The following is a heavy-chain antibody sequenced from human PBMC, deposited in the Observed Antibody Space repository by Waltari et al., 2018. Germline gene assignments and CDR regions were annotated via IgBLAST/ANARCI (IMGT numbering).Heavy chain of an antibody. CDR2: INAGNGNT. CDR3: ARIVGERKWFDP. V-gene: IGHV1-3*01. J-gene: IGHJ5*02. Sequence: QVQLVQSGAEVKKPGASVKVSCKASGYTFTSYATHWVRQAPGQRLEWMGWINAGNGNTKYSQKFQGRVTITRDTSASTAYMELSSLRSEDTAVYYCARIVGERKWFDPWGQGTLVTVSS. CDR1: GYTFTSYA. D-gene: IGHD1-26*01.